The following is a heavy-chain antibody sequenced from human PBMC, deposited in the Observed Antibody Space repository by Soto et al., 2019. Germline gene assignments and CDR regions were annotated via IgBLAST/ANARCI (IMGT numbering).Heavy chain of an antibody. CDR2: ISSDGSST. V-gene: IGHV3-74*01. D-gene: IGHD4-17*01. CDR3: ARGTVRDHDFGDH. CDR1: GFTFSSYW. Sequence: EVQLVESGGDLVQPGGSLRLSCAASGFTFSSYWMHWVRQVPGKGLVWVSRISSDGSSTNYADSVRGRFIISRDNGKNTLYLQVNSLRVKDTAVYYCARGTVRDHDFGDHWCQGTLVAVSS. J-gene: IGHJ4*02.